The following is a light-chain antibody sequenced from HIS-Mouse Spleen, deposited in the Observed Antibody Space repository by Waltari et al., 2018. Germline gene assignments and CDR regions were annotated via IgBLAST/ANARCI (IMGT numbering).Light chain of an antibody. CDR2: EGS. J-gene: IGLJ1*01. Sequence: QSALTQPASVSGSPGQSITISCTGTSSDVGSYNLVSWYQQHPGKAPELMIYEGSKRPSGVAKRFSGSKSGNTASLTISGLQAEDEADYYCCSYAGSSTFVFGTGTKVTVL. CDR3: CSYAGSSTFV. CDR1: SSDVGSYNL. V-gene: IGLV2-23*03.